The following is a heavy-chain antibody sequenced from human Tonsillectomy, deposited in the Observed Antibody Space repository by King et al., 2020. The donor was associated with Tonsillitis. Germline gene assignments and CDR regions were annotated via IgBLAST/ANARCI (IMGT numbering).Heavy chain of an antibody. Sequence: QLVQSGGGLVHPGGSLRLACLASGVSVSSTYISWVRQTPGKGLEWISVIYGDARQFNAEAVRARCTVQRDNSEKMVYLQMNSLRVEETAIYFCARGGWSSLDYWGQGTPVTVSS. D-gene: IGHD3-10*01. J-gene: IGHJ4*02. V-gene: IGHV3-66*01. CDR1: GVSVSSTY. CDR3: ARGGWSSLDY. CDR2: IYGDARQ.